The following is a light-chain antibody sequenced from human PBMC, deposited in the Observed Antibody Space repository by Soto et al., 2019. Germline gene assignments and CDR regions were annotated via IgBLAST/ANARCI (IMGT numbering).Light chain of an antibody. V-gene: IGKV3-20*01. CDR2: GVS. CDR1: QSVPGNY. CDR3: QQYTSPPWT. J-gene: IGKJ1*01. Sequence: EIVLTQSPDTLSLSPGERATLSCRASQSVPGNYLAWLQQKPGQAPRVLIYGVSMRATGIPDRFSGSGSGTDFTLTISRLEPEDCAVYFCQQYTSPPWTLGQGTKVETK.